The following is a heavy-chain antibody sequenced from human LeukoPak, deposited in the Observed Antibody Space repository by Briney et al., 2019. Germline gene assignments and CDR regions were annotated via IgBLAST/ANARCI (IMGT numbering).Heavy chain of an antibody. CDR2: IGLSSTTI. D-gene: IGHD5-24*01. J-gene: IGHJ1*01. Sequence: GGSLRLSCAVSGFPFSSHDMSWVRQAPGKGLEWVSYIGLSSTTIYYADSVKGRFTISRDNSKKTLYLQMNSLRVEDTAVYYCARGDGYNDAEYLQHWGQGTLVTVS. CDR3: ARGDGYNDAEYLQH. CDR1: GFPFSSHD. V-gene: IGHV3-48*01.